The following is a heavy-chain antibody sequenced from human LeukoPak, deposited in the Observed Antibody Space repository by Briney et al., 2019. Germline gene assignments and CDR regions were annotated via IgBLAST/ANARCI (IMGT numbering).Heavy chain of an antibody. V-gene: IGHV4-34*01. Sequence: SPSLSLTCGVAGGSFRGYYCTWIRQPPRKWLEWIGETTHSGSSNYNPSLKSRVNISVDMAKNQFSLTLSSVTAADTAEYYCARMWPGRIGGSLGSSDYWGQGTLVTVSS. CDR1: GGSFRGYY. D-gene: IGHD1-26*01. J-gene: IGHJ4*02. CDR3: ARMWPGRIGGSLGSSDY. CDR2: TTHSGSS.